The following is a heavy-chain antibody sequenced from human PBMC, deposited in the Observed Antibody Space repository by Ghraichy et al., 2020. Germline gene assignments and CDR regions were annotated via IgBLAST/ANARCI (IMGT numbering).Heavy chain of an antibody. CDR2: IRGSGGNT. J-gene: IGHJ4*02. CDR1: GFAFGTFG. V-gene: IGHV3-23*01. Sequence: GESLNISCAASGFAFGTFGMSWVRQAPGKGLEWVSTIRGSGGNTYYAVSVKGRFTISRDTSRNTLYLEMNSLRAEDTAIYYCARGIYDLDNWGQGTLVTVSS. D-gene: IGHD3-3*01. CDR3: ARGIYDLDN.